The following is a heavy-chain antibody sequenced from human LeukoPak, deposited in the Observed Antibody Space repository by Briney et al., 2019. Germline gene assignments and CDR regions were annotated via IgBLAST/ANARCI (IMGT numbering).Heavy chain of an antibody. Sequence: GRSLRLSCTTSGFTFGDYAMSWFRQAPGKGLEWVGFIASETYGGTAEYAASVKGRFTISRDDSKSIAYLQMNSLKTEDTAVYYCTRDQTPYYWGQGTLVTVSS. CDR3: TRDQTPYY. CDR1: GFTFGDYA. J-gene: IGHJ4*02. V-gene: IGHV3-49*03. CDR2: IASETYGGTA.